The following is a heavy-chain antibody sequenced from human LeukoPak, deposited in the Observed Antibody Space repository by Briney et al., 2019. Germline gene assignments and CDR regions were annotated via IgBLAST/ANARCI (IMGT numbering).Heavy chain of an antibody. CDR3: ARISAYGDYYSDY. CDR2: IDWDDDK. Sequence: GSGPALVKPTQTLTLTCTFSGFSLITSGMCVSWIRQPPGRALEWLALIDWDDDKYYSTSLKTRLTISKDTFKNQVALTMTNMDPVDTATYYCARISAYGDYYSDYWGQGTLVTVSS. CDR1: GFSLITSGMC. J-gene: IGHJ4*02. V-gene: IGHV2-70*01. D-gene: IGHD4-17*01.